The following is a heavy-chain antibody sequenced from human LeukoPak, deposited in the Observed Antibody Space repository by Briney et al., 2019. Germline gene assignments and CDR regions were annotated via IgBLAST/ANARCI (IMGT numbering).Heavy chain of an antibody. CDR1: GYSFTSYW. CDR3: ARRANAYYDTPYYFDY. CDR2: IYPGDSDT. V-gene: IGHV5-51*01. J-gene: IGHJ4*02. D-gene: IGHD3-16*01. Sequence: HGESLKISCKGSGYSFTSYWIGWVRQMPGKGPEWMGIIYPGDSDTRYSPSFQGQVTISADKSISTAYLQWSSLKASDTAMYYCARRANAYYDTPYYFDYWGQGTLVTVSS.